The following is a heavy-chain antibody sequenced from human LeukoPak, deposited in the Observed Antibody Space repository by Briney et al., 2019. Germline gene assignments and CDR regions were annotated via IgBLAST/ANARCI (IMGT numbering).Heavy chain of an antibody. V-gene: IGHV4-59*01. CDR1: GGSISSYY. CDR2: IYYSGST. CDR3: ARDNNGLYFGVRGFDI. Sequence: PSETLSLTCTVSGGSISSYYWSWIRLPPGKGLEWIGYIYYSGSTNYNPSLKSRVTISVDTSKNQFSLKLSSVTAADTAVYYCARDNNGLYFGVRGFDIWGQGKMVIVSS. J-gene: IGHJ3*02. D-gene: IGHD3-3*01.